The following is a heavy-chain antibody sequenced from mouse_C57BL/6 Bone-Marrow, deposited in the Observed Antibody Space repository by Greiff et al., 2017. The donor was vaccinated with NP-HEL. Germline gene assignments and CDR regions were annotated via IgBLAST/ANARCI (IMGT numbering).Heavy chain of an antibody. CDR3: TNFFSYYSNYWFAY. CDR1: GFNIKDDY. Sequence: EVQLQQSGAELVRPGASVKLSCTASGFNIKDDYMHWVKQRPEQRLEWIGWIDPENGDTEYASKFQGKATITADTSSNTAYLQLSSLTSEDTTVYYCTNFFSYYSNYWFAYWGQGTLVTVSA. V-gene: IGHV14-4*01. CDR2: IDPENGDT. D-gene: IGHD2-5*01. J-gene: IGHJ3*01.